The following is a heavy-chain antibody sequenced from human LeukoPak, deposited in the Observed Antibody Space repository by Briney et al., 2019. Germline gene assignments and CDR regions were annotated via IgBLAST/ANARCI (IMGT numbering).Heavy chain of an antibody. V-gene: IGHV3-13*01. CDR3: ARGHDYVNAFDI. Sequence: PGGSLRLSFAASGFTFSSYDMHWVRQATGKGLEWVSAIGTAGDTYYPGSVKGRFTISRDNAKNSLYLQMNSLRAEDTAVYYCARGHDYVNAFDIWGQGTMVTVSS. CDR1: GFTFSSYD. CDR2: IGTAGDT. J-gene: IGHJ3*02. D-gene: IGHD4-17*01.